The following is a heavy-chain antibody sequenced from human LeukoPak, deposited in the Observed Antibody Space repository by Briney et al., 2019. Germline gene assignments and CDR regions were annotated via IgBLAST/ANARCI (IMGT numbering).Heavy chain of an antibody. D-gene: IGHD3-16*01. J-gene: IGHJ6*02. V-gene: IGHV3-23*01. Sequence: GGSLRLSCAASGFTFSSSAMSWVRQAPGKGLEWVSTISGSGGSTYYADSVKGRFTISRDNAKNSLYLQMSNLRAEDTAVYFCARGGGLDVWGQGATVTVSS. CDR1: GFTFSSSA. CDR2: ISGSGGST. CDR3: ARGGGLDV.